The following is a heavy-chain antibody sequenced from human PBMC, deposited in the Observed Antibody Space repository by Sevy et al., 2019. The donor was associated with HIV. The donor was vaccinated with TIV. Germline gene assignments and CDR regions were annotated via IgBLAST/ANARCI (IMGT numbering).Heavy chain of an antibody. Sequence: GSLRLSCAASGFTFDDYWMQWVRRAPGQGLEWVANIRQDGNELYYADSVKGRFTISRDNAKESLFLQMTNLRVEDTAIYYCARRYFDLWGQGTLVTVSS. CDR1: GFTFDDYW. CDR2: IRQDGNEL. CDR3: ARRYFDL. J-gene: IGHJ4*02. V-gene: IGHV3-7*01.